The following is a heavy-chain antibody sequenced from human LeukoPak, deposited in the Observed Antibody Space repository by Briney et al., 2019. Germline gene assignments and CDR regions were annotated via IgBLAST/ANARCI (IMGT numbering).Heavy chain of an antibody. V-gene: IGHV1-69*05. CDR2: IIPIFGTA. Sequence: ASVKVSCKASGGTFSSYAISWVRQAPGQGLEWMGGIIPIFGTANYAQKFQGRVTMTRNTSISTAYMELSSLRSEDTAVYYCAREWMVRGVINYWGQGTLVTVSS. J-gene: IGHJ4*02. D-gene: IGHD3-10*01. CDR1: GGTFSSYA. CDR3: AREWMVRGVINY.